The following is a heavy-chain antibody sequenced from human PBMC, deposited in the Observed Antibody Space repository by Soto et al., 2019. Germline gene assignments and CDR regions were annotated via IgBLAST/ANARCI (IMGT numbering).Heavy chain of an antibody. Sequence: SDTLSLTCIFLGLSNSSSSNHWRWIRQPPGKGLEWIGYIYYSASTNYNHSLKSRVTISVDTSKNQFSLKLSSVTAADTAVYYCARVMELYCSGGSCYVIDYWGQGTLVTVSS. D-gene: IGHD2-15*01. CDR3: ARVMELYCSGGSCYVIDY. CDR1: GLSNSSSSNH. V-gene: IGHV4-61*01. CDR2: IYYSAST. J-gene: IGHJ4*02.